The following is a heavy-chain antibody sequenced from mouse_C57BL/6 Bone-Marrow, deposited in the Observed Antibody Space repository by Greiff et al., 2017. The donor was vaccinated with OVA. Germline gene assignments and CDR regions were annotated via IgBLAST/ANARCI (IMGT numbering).Heavy chain of an antibody. Sequence: EVQLQQSGPVLVKPGASVKMSCKASGYTFTDYYMNWVKQSHGKSLEWIGVINPYNGGTSYNQKFKGKATLTVDKSSSTAYMELNSLTSEDSAVYYCAREDYYYGSSYVGDYWGQGTSVTVSS. D-gene: IGHD1-1*01. CDR3: AREDYYYGSSYVGDY. V-gene: IGHV1-19*01. CDR2: INPYNGGT. CDR1: GYTFTDYY. J-gene: IGHJ4*01.